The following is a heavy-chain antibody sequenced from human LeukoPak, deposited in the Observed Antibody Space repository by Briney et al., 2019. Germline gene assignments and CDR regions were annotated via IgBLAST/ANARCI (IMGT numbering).Heavy chain of an antibody. CDR3: ARQGGDGYKADAFDI. D-gene: IGHD5-24*01. Sequence: GESLKISCKGSGYSFTSYWIGWVRQMPGKGLEWMGIIYPGDSDTRCSPSFQGQVTISADKSISTAYLQWSSLKASDTAMYYCARQGGDGYKADAFDIWGQGTMVTVSS. CDR2: IYPGDSDT. CDR1: GYSFTSYW. V-gene: IGHV5-51*01. J-gene: IGHJ3*02.